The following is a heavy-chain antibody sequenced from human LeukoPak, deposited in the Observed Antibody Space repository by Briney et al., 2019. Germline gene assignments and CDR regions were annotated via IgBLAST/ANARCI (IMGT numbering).Heavy chain of an antibody. D-gene: IGHD3-16*02. CDR1: GSTLSSYV. CDR2: ISINGDTT. V-gene: IGHV3-64D*06. Sequence: PGGSLRLSCSAPGSTLSSYVIHWVRQAPGKGLEHVSGISINGDTTYYADSVKGRFTISRDNSKNTLSLQMSSLRAEDTAVYYCVKDGSYREYYFDYWGQGTLVTVSS. J-gene: IGHJ4*02. CDR3: VKDGSYREYYFDY.